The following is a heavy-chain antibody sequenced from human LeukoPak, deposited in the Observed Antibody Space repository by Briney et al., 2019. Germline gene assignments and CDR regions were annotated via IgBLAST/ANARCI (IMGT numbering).Heavy chain of an antibody. D-gene: IGHD6-13*01. CDR1: GYTFTSYA. J-gene: IGHJ4*02. Sequence: ASVKVSCKASGYTFTSYAMHWVRQAPGQRLEWMGWINAGNGNTKYSQKFQGRVSITRDTSASTAYMELSSLRSEDTAVYYCARIFPGYSSSWYEGGHYFDYWGQGTLVTVSS. CDR2: INAGNGNT. CDR3: ARIFPGYSSSWYEGGHYFDY. V-gene: IGHV1-3*01.